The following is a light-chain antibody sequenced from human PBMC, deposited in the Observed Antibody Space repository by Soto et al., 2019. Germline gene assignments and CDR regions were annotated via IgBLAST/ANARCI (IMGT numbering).Light chain of an antibody. CDR2: GAS. J-gene: IGKJ4*01. V-gene: IGKV3-15*01. CDR1: QSVSTN. CDR3: QQYNDWPLT. Sequence: EIVMTQSPATLSVSPGGSATLSCRASQSVSTNLAWYQQKLGQAPRLLIYGASTRATGIPDRFSGSRSGTAFTLTMSSLQSEDFAVYFCQQYNDWPLTFGGGTKVEIK.